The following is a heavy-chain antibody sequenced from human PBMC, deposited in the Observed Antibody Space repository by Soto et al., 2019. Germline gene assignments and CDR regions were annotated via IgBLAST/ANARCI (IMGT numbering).Heavy chain of an antibody. CDR2: IYYSGST. J-gene: IGHJ6*02. D-gene: IGHD3-3*01. CDR3: ARGGAYHFWSGYPHYYYYCMDV. Sequence: KTSETLSLTCTVSGGSISSYYWSWIRQPPGKGLEWIGYIYYSGSTNYNPSLKSRVTISVDTSKNQFSLKLSSVTAADTAVYYCARGGAYHFWSGYPHYYYYCMDVWGQGTTVTVSS. CDR1: GGSISSYY. V-gene: IGHV4-59*01.